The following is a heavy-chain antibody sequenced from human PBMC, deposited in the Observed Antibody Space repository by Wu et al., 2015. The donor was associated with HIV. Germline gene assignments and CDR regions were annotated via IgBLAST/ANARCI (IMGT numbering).Heavy chain of an antibody. J-gene: IGHJ5*02. Sequence: QVQRVAVVGLWVKKPGASVKVSCKASGYTFIDYYIHWVRQAPGQGLEWMGLINPNRGGTNFAQSFQGRVSMTRDTSNSTAYMELTRLRSDDTAVYYCARSAYDFWSGKNDLHRWFDPWGQGTLVTVSS. D-gene: IGHD3-3*01. CDR2: INPNRGGT. CDR3: ARSAYDFWSGKNDLHRWFDP. CDR1: GYTFIDYY. V-gene: IGHV1-2*02.